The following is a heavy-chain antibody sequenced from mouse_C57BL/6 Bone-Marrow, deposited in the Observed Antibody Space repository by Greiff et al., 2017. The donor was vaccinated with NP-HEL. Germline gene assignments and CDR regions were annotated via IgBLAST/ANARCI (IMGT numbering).Heavy chain of an antibody. D-gene: IGHD1-3*01. J-gene: IGHJ3*01. Sequence: EVKLMESGGDLVKPGGSLKLSCAASGFTFSSYGMSWVRQTPDKRLEWVATISSGGSYNYYPDSVKGRFTISRDNAKNTLYLQMSSLKSEDTAMYYCIKGAWFAYWGQGTLVTVSA. CDR1: GFTFSSYG. CDR3: IKGAWFAY. V-gene: IGHV5-6*01. CDR2: ISSGGSYN.